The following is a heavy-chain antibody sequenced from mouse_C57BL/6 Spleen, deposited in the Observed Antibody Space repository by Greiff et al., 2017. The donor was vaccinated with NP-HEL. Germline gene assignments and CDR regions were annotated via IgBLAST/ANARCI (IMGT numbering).Heavy chain of an antibody. V-gene: IGHV1-69*01. Sequence: QVQLQQPGAELVMPGASVKLSCKASGYTFTSYWMHWVKQRPGQGLEWIGEIDPSDSYTNYNQKFKGKSTLTVDKSSSTAYMQLSSLTSEDSAVYYCARSYDYDVDYYAMDYWGQGTSVTVSS. CDR3: ARSYDYDVDYYAMDY. CDR1: GYTFTSYW. J-gene: IGHJ4*01. D-gene: IGHD2-4*01. CDR2: IDPSDSYT.